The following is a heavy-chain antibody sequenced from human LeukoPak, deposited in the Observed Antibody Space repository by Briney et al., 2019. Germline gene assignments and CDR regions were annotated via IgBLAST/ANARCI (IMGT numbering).Heavy chain of an antibody. CDR2: ISTDGSSS. CDR1: GFTFSSLW. CDR3: ARGDCISTKCYVY. V-gene: IGHV3-74*01. J-gene: IGHJ4*02. Sequence: GGSLRLSCAASGFTFSSLWMHWVRQAPGKGLVWVSHISTDGSSSNYADSVKGRFTISRDNAKNTLYLQMNSLRAEDTAVYYCARGDCISTKCYVYWGQGTLVTVSS. D-gene: IGHD2-2*01.